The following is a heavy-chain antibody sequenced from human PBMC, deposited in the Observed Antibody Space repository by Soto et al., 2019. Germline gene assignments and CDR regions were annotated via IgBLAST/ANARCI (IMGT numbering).Heavy chain of an antibody. CDR3: ARDGITGTERLDP. CDR1: GYTFINHG. D-gene: IGHD1-1*01. V-gene: IGHV1-18*01. Sequence: QVQLVQSGAEVKKPGASVKVSCKASGYTFINHGISWVRQAPGQGREGMGWISAYNANTNYAQKFQGRVTMTTDTSTSSAYMELKSLTSDDTAVYYCARDGITGTERLDPWGQGTLVTVSS. J-gene: IGHJ5*02. CDR2: ISAYNANT.